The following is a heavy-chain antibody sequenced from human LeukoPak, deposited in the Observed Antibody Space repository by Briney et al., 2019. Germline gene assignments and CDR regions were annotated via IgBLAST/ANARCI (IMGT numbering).Heavy chain of an antibody. CDR1: GYTFTGYY. V-gene: IGHV1-2*02. Sequence: ASVKVSCKASGYTFTGYYMHWVRQAPGQGLEWMGWINPNSGGTNYAQKFQGRVTMTRDTSISTAYMELSRLRSDDTAVYYCARDPRRVPGDAFDIWGQGTMVTVSS. CDR2: INPNSGGT. D-gene: IGHD4/OR15-4a*01. CDR3: ARDPRRVPGDAFDI. J-gene: IGHJ3*02.